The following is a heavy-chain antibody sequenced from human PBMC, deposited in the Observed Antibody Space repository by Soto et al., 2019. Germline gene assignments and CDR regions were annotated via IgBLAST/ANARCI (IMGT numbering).Heavy chain of an antibody. J-gene: IGHJ4*02. V-gene: IGHV3-64D*08. Sequence: PGGSLRLSCSASGFTFSNFVMSWVRQAPGKGLEYVSGISGNGGGTQYADSVKGRFTISRDNSKNTLYLQMTSLRTEDTAVYSCVKGFGSGWYVNFDYWGQRTLVTVSS. CDR3: VKGFGSGWYVNFDY. D-gene: IGHD6-19*01. CDR1: GFTFSNFV. CDR2: ISGNGGGT.